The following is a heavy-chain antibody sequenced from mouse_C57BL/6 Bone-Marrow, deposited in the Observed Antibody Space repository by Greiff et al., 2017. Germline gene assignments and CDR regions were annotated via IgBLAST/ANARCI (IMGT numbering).Heavy chain of an antibody. V-gene: IGHV1-59*01. CDR2: IDPSDSYT. CDR3: AIEVGYSKREDYFDY. D-gene: IGHD2-5*01. Sequence: QVQLQQPGAELVRPGTSVKLSCKASGYTFTSYWMHWVKQRPGQGLEWIGVIDPSDSYTNYNQKFKGKATLTVDTSSSTAYMQLSILTSEDSAVYYCAIEVGYSKREDYFDYWGKGTTLTVSS. J-gene: IGHJ2*01. CDR1: GYTFTSYW.